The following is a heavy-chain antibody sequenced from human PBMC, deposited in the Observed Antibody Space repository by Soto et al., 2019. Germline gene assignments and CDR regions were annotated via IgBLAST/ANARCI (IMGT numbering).Heavy chain of an antibody. Sequence: GVSLRLSCATSGFTFSNSAMTWVRQAPGKGLEWVATISASGATTYYADSVRGHFTISRDNSKGTLSLQMNSLRADDTAIYFCASGGKSGTSFFWGKGMWVTVSS. CDR1: GFTFSNSA. CDR3: ASGGKSGTSFF. CDR2: ISASGATT. D-gene: IGHD1-7*01. J-gene: IGHJ4*02. V-gene: IGHV3-23*01.